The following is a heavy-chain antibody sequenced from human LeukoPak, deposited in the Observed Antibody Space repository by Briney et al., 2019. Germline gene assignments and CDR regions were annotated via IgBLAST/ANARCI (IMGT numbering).Heavy chain of an antibody. CDR1: GFTFSSYG. V-gene: IGHV3-33*01. D-gene: IGHD6-19*01. J-gene: IGHJ4*02. CDR2: IWYDGSSK. CDR3: AREIQWLADLDY. Sequence: GGSLRLSCAASGFTFSSYGMHWVRQAPGKGLEWVAVIWYDGSSKYYADSVKVRFTISRDNSKNTLYLQMNSLRAEDTAVYYCAREIQWLADLDYWGQGTLVTVSS.